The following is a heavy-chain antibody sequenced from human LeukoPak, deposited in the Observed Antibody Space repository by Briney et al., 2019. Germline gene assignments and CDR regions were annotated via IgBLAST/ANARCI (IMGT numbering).Heavy chain of an antibody. V-gene: IGHV3-74*01. D-gene: IGHD3-3*01. Sequence: GGSLRLSCAASGFTFSNSWMHWVRQAPGEGLVWVSRISGDGSTTNYADSVKGRFTISRDNAMNTLYLQMNSLRTEDTAVYYCANRNYDNPGYFDYWGQGTLVTVSS. CDR1: GFTFSNSW. CDR3: ANRNYDNPGYFDY. CDR2: ISGDGSTT. J-gene: IGHJ4*02.